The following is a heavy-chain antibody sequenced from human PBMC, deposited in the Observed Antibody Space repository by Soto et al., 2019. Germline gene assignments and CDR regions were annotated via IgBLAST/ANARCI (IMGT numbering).Heavy chain of an antibody. J-gene: IGHJ5*02. D-gene: IGHD4-17*01. CDR2: ISGSGGST. CDR1: GFTFSSYA. Sequence: PGGSLRLSCAASGFTFSSYAMSWVRQAPGKGLEWVSAISGSGGSTYYADSVKGRFTISRDNSKNTLYLQMTSLRAEDMAVYYCAKDWSIYGYNWFDPWGQGTLVTVSS. V-gene: IGHV3-23*01. CDR3: AKDWSIYGYNWFDP.